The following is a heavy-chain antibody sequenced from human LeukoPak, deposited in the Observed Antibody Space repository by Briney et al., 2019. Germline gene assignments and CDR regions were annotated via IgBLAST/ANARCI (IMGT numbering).Heavy chain of an antibody. CDR1: GFTFDDYA. CDR3: AKDRDGYNCFDY. Sequence: GGSLRLSCAASGFTFDDYAMHWVRQAPGKGLEWVSGISWNSGSIGYADSVKGRFTISRDNAKNSLYLQMNSLRAEDTALYYCAKDRDGYNCFDYWGHGTLVTVSS. V-gene: IGHV3-9*01. CDR2: ISWNSGSI. D-gene: IGHD5-24*01. J-gene: IGHJ4*01.